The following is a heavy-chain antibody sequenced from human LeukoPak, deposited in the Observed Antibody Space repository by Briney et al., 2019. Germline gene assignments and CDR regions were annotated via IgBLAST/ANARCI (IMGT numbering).Heavy chain of an antibody. V-gene: IGHV3-23*05. CDR1: GFTFNIVA. Sequence: GGALRLSCAPPGFTFNIVAMTCVCEAPGKGLDWVSTIYGSVNVTFYADSVKGRFTISRDTSQRTLFLQMNTLRAENTAIYDCARGYWPDYWGQGNLIPVSS. J-gene: IGHJ4*02. CDR3: ARGYWPDY. CDR2: IYGSVNVT. D-gene: IGHD2-8*02.